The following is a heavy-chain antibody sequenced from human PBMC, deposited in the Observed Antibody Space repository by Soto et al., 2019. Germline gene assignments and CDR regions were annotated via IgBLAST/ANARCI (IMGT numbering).Heavy chain of an antibody. D-gene: IGHD2-15*01. V-gene: IGHV1-69*12. CDR1: GGTFSTND. J-gene: IGHJ4*02. CDR2: ITPMFDTT. Sequence: QVQLVQSGAEVKKPGSSVKVSCKASGGTFSTNDISWVRQAPGQGLEWMGGITPMFDTTKYGQDFQGRVTITADESTTTAYMALSSLRSEATAIYYCAQDLGSQIAAFWGQGTLVTVSS. CDR3: AQDLGSQIAAF.